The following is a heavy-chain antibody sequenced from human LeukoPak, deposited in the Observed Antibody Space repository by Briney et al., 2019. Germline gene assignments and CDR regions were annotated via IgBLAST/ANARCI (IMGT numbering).Heavy chain of an antibody. CDR3: ARGQDSGSYFDY. Sequence: PSETLSLTCAVYGGSLSGYYWSWIRQPPGKGLEWIGEINHSGSTNYNPSLKSRVTISVDTSKNQFSLKLSSVTAADTAVYYCARGQDSGSYFDYWGQGTLVTVSS. CDR1: GGSLSGYY. V-gene: IGHV4-34*01. D-gene: IGHD1-26*01. J-gene: IGHJ4*02. CDR2: INHSGST.